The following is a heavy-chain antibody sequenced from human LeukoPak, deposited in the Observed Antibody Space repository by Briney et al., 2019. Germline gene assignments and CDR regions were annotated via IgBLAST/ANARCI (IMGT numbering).Heavy chain of an antibody. D-gene: IGHD5-12*01. CDR2: IYSTGTT. Sequence: SDTLSLTCTVSGGSISSYYWSWIRQPPGKGLEWIGYIYSTGTTNYNPSLKSRVTISVDTSKNQFSLKLSSVTAADTAVYYCARQGTAYSFDFWGQGTLVSVSS. CDR3: ARQGTAYSFDF. V-gene: IGHV4-59*08. CDR1: GGSISSYY. J-gene: IGHJ4*02.